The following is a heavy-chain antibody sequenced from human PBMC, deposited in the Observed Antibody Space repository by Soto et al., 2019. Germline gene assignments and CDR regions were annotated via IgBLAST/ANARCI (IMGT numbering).Heavy chain of an antibody. Sequence: QVKLQESGPGLVKPSQTLSLTCTVSGGSISSGGYYWSRIRQHPGKGLEWIGYIYNPSLKRRVTLSIDTSKNQFSLKLSSVTAADTAVYYCAREGMNYNDSSGYWVRTGMDVWGQGTTVSVPS. CDR3: AREGMNYNDSSGYWVRTGMDV. V-gene: IGHV4-31*03. CDR1: GGSISSGGYY. J-gene: IGHJ6*02. CDR2: I. D-gene: IGHD3-22*01.